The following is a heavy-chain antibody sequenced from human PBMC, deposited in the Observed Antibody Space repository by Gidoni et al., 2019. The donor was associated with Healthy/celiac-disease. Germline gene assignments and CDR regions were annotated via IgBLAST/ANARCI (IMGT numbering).Heavy chain of an antibody. CDR3: ASQPRPKVNTEMAPSFDY. CDR2: ISTNTGNP. D-gene: IGHD5-18*01. CDR1: GYTFTRYA. Sequence: QVQLVQSGSELKTPGASVKVSCKASGYTFTRYAMNWVRQAPGQGLEWMGWISTNTGNPSYAQGFTGRFVFSLDTSVSTAYLQISSLKAEDTAVYYCASQPRPKVNTEMAPSFDYWGQGTLVTVSS. J-gene: IGHJ4*02. V-gene: IGHV7-4-1*02.